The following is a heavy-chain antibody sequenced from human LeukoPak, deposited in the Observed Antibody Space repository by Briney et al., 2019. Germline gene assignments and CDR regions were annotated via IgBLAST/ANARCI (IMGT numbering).Heavy chain of an antibody. V-gene: IGHV4-34*01. D-gene: IGHD2-15*01. Sequence: SETLSLTCAVYGGSFSGYYWSWIRQSPGKGLEWIGEINHSGSTNYNPSLKSRVTISVDTSKNQFSLKLSSVTAADTAVYYCARRCSGGSCYSWDAFDIWGQGTMVTVSS. J-gene: IGHJ3*02. CDR2: INHSGST. CDR1: GGSFSGYY. CDR3: ARRCSGGSCYSWDAFDI.